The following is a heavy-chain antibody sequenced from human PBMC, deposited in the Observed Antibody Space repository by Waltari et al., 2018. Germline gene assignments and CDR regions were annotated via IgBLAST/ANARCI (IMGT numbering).Heavy chain of an antibody. CDR1: GFTFSSYW. V-gene: IGHV3-7*01. J-gene: IGHJ2*01. Sequence: EVQLVESGGGLVQPGGSLRLSCAASGFTFSSYWMSWVRQAPGKGLEWVANKKQDGSEKYYVDSVKGRFTISRDNAKNSLYLQMNSLGAEDTAVYYCARGRLRPRDWEFDLWGRGTLVTVSS. CDR3: ARGRLRPRDWEFDL. D-gene: IGHD2-21*01. CDR2: KKQDGSEK.